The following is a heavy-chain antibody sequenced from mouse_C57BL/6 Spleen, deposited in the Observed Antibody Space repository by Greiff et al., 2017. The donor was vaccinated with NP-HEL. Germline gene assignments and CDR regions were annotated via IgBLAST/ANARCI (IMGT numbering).Heavy chain of an antibody. D-gene: IGHD1-1*01. V-gene: IGHV1-80*01. CDR2: IYPGDGDT. CDR3: ARGTTVVEKDPVR. J-gene: IGHJ3*01. Sequence: VQLQQSGAELVKPGASVKISCKASGYAFSSYWMNWVKQRPGKGLEWIGQIYPGDGDTNYNGKFKGKATLTADKSSSTAYMQLSSLTSEDSAVYFCARGTTVVEKDPVRWGQGTLVTVSA. CDR1: GYAFSSYW.